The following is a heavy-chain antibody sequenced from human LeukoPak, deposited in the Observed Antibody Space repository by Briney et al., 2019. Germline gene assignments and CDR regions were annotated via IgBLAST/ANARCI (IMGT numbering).Heavy chain of an antibody. CDR3: ARGYCSGGSCSKYDY. D-gene: IGHD2-15*01. J-gene: IGHJ4*02. Sequence: GGSLRLSCVASGFTFSDYWMSWVRQAPGKGLEWVAKIKQDGSEKYYVDSVKGRFTISRDNAKNSLYLQMSSLRAEDTAVYYCARGYCSGGSCSKYDYWGQGTLVTVSS. V-gene: IGHV3-7*01. CDR2: IKQDGSEK. CDR1: GFTFSDYW.